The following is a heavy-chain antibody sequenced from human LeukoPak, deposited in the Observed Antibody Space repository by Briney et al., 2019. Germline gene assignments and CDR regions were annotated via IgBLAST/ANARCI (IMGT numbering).Heavy chain of an antibody. CDR3: SRDLAEAAAGLFDY. J-gene: IGHJ4*02. CDR2: IWYDGSNK. Sequence: GGSLRLSCAASGFTFSSYSMNWVRQAPGKGLEWVSVIWYDGSNKYYADSVKGRFTISRDNSRNTLYLQMNSLRAEDTAVYYCSRDLAEAAAGLFDYWGQGALVTVSS. V-gene: IGHV3-33*08. CDR1: GFTFSSYS. D-gene: IGHD6-13*01.